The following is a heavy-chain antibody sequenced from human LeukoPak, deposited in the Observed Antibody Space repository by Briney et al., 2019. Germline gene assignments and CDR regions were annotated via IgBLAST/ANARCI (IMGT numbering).Heavy chain of an antibody. J-gene: IGHJ4*02. V-gene: IGHV3-23*01. Sequence: PGGSLRLSCAASGFTFSSYAMSWVRQAPGKGLEWVSAISGSGGSTYYADSVKGRFTISRDNAKNSLYLQMNSLRAEDTAMYYCARGYDISDYWGQGTVVTVSS. CDR3: ARGYDISDY. D-gene: IGHD3-9*01. CDR2: ISGSGGST. CDR1: GFTFSSYA.